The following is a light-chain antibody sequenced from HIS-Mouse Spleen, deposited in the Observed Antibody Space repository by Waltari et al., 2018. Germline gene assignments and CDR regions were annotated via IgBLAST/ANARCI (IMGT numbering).Light chain of an antibody. J-gene: IGLJ2*01. CDR3: CSYAGSSSVV. Sequence: QSALTQPASVYGSPGQSITIPCTATSSDVWGYKLVSWYQQHPGKAPKLMIYEGSKRPSGVSNRFSGSKSGNTASLTISGLQAEDEADYYCCSYAGSSSVVFGGGTKPTVL. CDR2: EGS. V-gene: IGLV2-23*01. CDR1: SSDVWGYKL.